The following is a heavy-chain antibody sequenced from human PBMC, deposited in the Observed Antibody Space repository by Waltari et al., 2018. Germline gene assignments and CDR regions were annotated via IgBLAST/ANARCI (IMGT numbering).Heavy chain of an antibody. D-gene: IGHD2-15*01. CDR1: GDSMSSTDW. CDR2: IQRSGRT. J-gene: IGHJ4*02. Sequence: QMQLQESGPGLVKPSGTLSVTCTVSGDSMSSTDWWSWVRQSPEKGLEWIGQIQRSGRTHYNPPLESRVTISIDTSNNQFSLKVTSTTAADTAVYYCARDRGRGIYLDSWGRGTLVTVSP. CDR3: ARDRGRGIYLDS. V-gene: IGHV4-4*02.